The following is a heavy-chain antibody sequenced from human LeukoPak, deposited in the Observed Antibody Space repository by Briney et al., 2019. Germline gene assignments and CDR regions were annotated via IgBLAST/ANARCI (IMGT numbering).Heavy chain of an antibody. CDR1: GYSFTSYW. V-gene: IGHV5-10-1*01. D-gene: IGHD3/OR15-3a*01. J-gene: IGHJ6*02. CDR3: ARDGRDYYYAMDV. Sequence: GESLKISCKGSGYSFTSYWISWVRQMPGKGLEWMGRIDPTDSYTNYSPSFQGHVTISADKSISTACLQWSSLKASDTAMYYCARDGRDYYYAMDVWGQGTTVTVSS. CDR2: IDPTDSYT.